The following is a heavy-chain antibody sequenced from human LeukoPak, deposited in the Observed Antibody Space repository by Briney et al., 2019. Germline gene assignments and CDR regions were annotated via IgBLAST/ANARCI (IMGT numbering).Heavy chain of an antibody. V-gene: IGHV3-23*01. CDR1: GFTFSSYG. CDR3: AKGGCTSCYLCWFDP. J-gene: IGHJ5*02. CDR2: ISGSGGST. Sequence: GGSLRLSCAASGFTFSSYGMSWVRQAPGKGLEWVSAISGSGGSTYYADSVKGRFTISRDNSKNTLYLQMNSLRAEDTAVYYCAKGGCTSCYLCWFDPWGQGTLVTVSS. D-gene: IGHD2-2*01.